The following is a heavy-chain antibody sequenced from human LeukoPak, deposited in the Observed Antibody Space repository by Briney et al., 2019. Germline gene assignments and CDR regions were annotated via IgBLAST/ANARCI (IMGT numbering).Heavy chain of an antibody. CDR1: GYTFTSYG. CDR2: ISAYNGNT. Sequence: ASVKVSCKASGYTFTSYGISWVRQAPGQGLEWMGWISAYNGNTNYAQKLQGRVTMTTDTSTSTAYMELRSLRSDDTAVYYCARLGITMVRGTLGSYYGMDVWGQGTTVTVSS. CDR3: ARLGITMVRGTLGSYYGMDV. D-gene: IGHD3-10*01. V-gene: IGHV1-18*01. J-gene: IGHJ6*02.